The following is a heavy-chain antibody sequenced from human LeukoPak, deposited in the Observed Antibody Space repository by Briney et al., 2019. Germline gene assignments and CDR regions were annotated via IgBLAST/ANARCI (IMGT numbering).Heavy chain of an antibody. J-gene: IGHJ6*02. D-gene: IGHD1-26*01. Sequence: PGGSLRLSCAACGFTFSSYEMNCVRQAPGKGLEWVSYISSSGSTIYYADSVKGRFTISRDNAKNSLYLQMNSLRAEDTAVYYCARHGFSGSYYYYYYGLVVWGQGTTVTVSS. CDR1: GFTFSSYE. CDR2: ISSSGSTI. CDR3: ARHGFSGSYYYYYYGLVV. V-gene: IGHV3-48*03.